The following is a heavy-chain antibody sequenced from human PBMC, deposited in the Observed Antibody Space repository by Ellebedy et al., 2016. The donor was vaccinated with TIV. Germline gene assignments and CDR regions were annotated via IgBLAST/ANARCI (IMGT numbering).Heavy chain of an antibody. J-gene: IGHJ4*02. CDR1: RLPFSNYW. CDR2: IKDDGSKK. Sequence: GESLKISXEVSRLPFSNYWMAWVRQGPGKGLEWVANIKDDGSKKYYAGAVKGRFNIARDNAKNVLYLEMNSLRAEDTGVYYCASGRSGGLYWGQGTLVIVS. V-gene: IGHV3-7*01. CDR3: ASGRSGGLY. D-gene: IGHD2-15*01.